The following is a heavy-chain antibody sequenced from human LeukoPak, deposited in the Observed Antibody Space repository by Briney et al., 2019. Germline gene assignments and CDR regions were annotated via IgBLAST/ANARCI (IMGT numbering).Heavy chain of an antibody. CDR1: GFTFSSYS. Sequence: GGSLRLSCAASGFTFSSYSMNWVRQAPGKGLEWVSYISSSSSYIYYADSVKGRFTISRDNAKNSLYLQMNSLRAEDTAVYYCARDDKSMVSYFFDYWGQGTLVTVSS. CDR3: ARDDKSMVSYFFDY. D-gene: IGHD3-10*01. CDR2: ISSSSSYI. J-gene: IGHJ4*02. V-gene: IGHV3-21*01.